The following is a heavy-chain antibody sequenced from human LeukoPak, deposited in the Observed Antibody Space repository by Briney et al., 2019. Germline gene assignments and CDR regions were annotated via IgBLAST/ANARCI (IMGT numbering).Heavy chain of an antibody. V-gene: IGHV4-34*01. Sequence: SETLSLTCAVYGGSFSGYYWSWIRQPPGKGLEWIGEINHSGSTNYNPSLKSRVTISVDMSKNQFSLKLSSVTAADTAVYYCARAAYSGSYHSDYWGQGTLVTVSS. CDR3: ARAAYSGSYHSDY. J-gene: IGHJ4*02. CDR1: GGSFSGYY. D-gene: IGHD1-26*01. CDR2: INHSGST.